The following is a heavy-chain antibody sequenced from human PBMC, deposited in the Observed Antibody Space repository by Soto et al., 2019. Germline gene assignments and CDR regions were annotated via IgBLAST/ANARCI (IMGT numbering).Heavy chain of an antibody. CDR3: AKVGDYGGYAGENWFAS. V-gene: IGHV3-74*01. CDR2: INSDGSHT. D-gene: IGHD4-17*01. J-gene: IGHJ5*01. CDR1: GFTFFAYW. Sequence: EVQLVESGGGLVQPGGSLRLSCAASGFTFFAYWIHWVHQVPGKGLVWVSRINSDGSHTSYADSVRGRFTISRDNSKNTVYLQMTSLTAEDTAVYYCAKVGDYGGYAGENWFASWGQGSLVTVSP.